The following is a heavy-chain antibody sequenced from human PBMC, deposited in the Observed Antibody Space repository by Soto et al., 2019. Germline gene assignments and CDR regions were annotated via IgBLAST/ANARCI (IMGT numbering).Heavy chain of an antibody. CDR2: INAGNGNT. CDR3: ARLLHDNRGYYYFDY. D-gene: IGHD3-9*01. V-gene: IGHV1-3*01. Sequence: ASVKVSCKASGYTFTGYAMHWVRQAPGQRLEWMGWINAGNGNTKYSQKFQGRVTITRDTSASTAYMELSSLRSEDTAVYYCARLLHDNRGYYYFDYWGRGTLVTVSS. J-gene: IGHJ4*02. CDR1: GYTFTGYA.